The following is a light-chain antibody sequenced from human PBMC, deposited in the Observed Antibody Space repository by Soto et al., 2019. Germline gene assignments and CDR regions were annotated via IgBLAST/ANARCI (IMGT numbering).Light chain of an antibody. CDR1: SSDVGGYSY. CDR2: DVT. V-gene: IGLV2-11*01. CDR3: SSYAGSYTWI. Sequence: QSVLTQPRSVSGSPGQSVTISCTGTSSDVGGYSYVSWYQQHPGKAPQLLIYDVTKRPSGVPDRFSGSKSGNTAALTISGLHAEDEAEYFCSSYAGSYTWIFGSGTKVTVL. J-gene: IGLJ1*01.